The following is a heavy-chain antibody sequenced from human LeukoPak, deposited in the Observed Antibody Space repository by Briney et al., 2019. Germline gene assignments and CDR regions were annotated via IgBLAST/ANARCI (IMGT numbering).Heavy chain of an antibody. J-gene: IGHJ3*01. V-gene: IGHV3-11*04. CDR2: VDSRGRDV. D-gene: IGHD1-7*01. Sequence: PGGSLRLSCAASGFNFNDYYMSWIRQAPGKGLEWISDVDSRGRDVYYADSVKGRFTLSRDNAKKSLYLQMNSLRAEDSAVYYCAKDFQTSFPVILDVPAFDLWGQGTMVTVSS. CDR3: AKDFQTSFPVILDVPAFDL. CDR1: GFNFNDYY.